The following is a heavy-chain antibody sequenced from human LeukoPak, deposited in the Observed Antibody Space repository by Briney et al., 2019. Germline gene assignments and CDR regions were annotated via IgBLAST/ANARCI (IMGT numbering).Heavy chain of an antibody. V-gene: IGHV3-30*18. CDR2: ISYDGSNK. D-gene: IGHD3-22*01. CDR3: AKARHYYDSSGLFDY. Sequence: GGSLRLSCAASGFTFSSYGMHWVRQAPGKGLEWVAVISYDGSNKYYADSVKGRFTISRDNSKNALYLQMNSLRAEDTAVYYCAKARHYYDSSGLFDYWGQGTLVTVSS. CDR1: GFTFSSYG. J-gene: IGHJ4*02.